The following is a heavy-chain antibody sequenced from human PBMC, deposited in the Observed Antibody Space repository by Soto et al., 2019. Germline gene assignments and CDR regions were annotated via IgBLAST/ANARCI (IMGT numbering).Heavy chain of an antibody. V-gene: IGHV1-58*02. D-gene: IGHD3-16*01. CDR2: IVVGSGNT. Sequence: GASVKVSCKASGGTFSSYTISWVRQARGQRLEWIGWIVVGSGNTNYAQKFQERVTITRDMSTSTAYMELSSLRSEDTAVYYCGADPGGWGGDYFDYWGQGTLVTVSS. CDR3: GADPGGWGGDYFDY. J-gene: IGHJ4*02. CDR1: GGTFSSYT.